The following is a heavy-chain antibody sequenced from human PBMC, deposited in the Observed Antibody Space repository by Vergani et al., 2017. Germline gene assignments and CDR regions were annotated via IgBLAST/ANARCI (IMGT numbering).Heavy chain of an antibody. CDR3: ARVNTETNGHLYYYYYMDV. CDR2: IDHTGRP. J-gene: IGHJ6*03. V-gene: IGHV4-34*01. D-gene: IGHD4-11*01. Sequence: QVQLQQWGGGLLKPSETLSLTCVVNGGSFTSYHWTWIRQSPGEGLEWVGDIDHTGRPAYNQSLKSRLTMSVDKSRNQFSLTLNSVTATDTAIYFCARVNTETNGHLYYYYYMDVWGQGTAVTVS. CDR1: GGSFTSYH.